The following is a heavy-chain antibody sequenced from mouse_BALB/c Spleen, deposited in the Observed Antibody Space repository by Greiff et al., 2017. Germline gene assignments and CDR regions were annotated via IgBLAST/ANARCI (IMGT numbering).Heavy chain of an antibody. CDR1: GYSITSDYA. D-gene: IGHD6-2*01. CDR3: ARSFVSYYFDY. J-gene: IGHJ2*01. Sequence: EVTLLESGPGLVKPSQSLSLTCTVTGYSITSDYAWNWIRQFPGNKLEWMGYISYSGSTSYNPSLKSRISITRDTSKNQFFLQLNSVTTEDTPTYYCARSFVSYYFDYCGQGTTLTVSS. V-gene: IGHV3-2*02. CDR2: ISYSGST.